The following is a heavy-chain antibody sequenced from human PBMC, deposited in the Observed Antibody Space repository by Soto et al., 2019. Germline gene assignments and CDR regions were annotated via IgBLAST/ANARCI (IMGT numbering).Heavy chain of an antibody. Sequence: SETLSLTCAVYGGSFSGYYWSWIRQPPGKGLEWIGEINHSGSTNYNPSLKSRVTISVDTSKNQFSLKLSSVTAADTAVYYCARRRLDSIAARRATSHFDYWGQGTLVTVSS. V-gene: IGHV4-34*01. CDR3: ARRRLDSIAARRATSHFDY. CDR2: INHSGST. CDR1: GGSFSGYY. J-gene: IGHJ4*02. D-gene: IGHD6-6*01.